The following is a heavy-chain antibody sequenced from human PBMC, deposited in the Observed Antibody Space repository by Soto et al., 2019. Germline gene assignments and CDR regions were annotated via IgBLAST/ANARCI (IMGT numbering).Heavy chain of an antibody. D-gene: IGHD4-17*01. CDR2: ITNTGITT. V-gene: IGHV3-23*01. J-gene: IGHJ4*02. CDR1: GFDFSTHA. Sequence: GRSLRLSCAASGFDFSTHALTWVRQAPGKGLEWLSSITNTGITTHYADSVKGRFTISRENSRNTLHLQLNNLRVDDTAVYYCAKGFDYGDTKHIDHWGQGTLVTVSS. CDR3: AKGFDYGDTKHIDH.